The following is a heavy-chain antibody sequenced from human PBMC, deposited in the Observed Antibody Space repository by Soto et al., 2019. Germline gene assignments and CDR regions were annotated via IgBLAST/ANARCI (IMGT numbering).Heavy chain of an antibody. CDR3: DRVPDV. CDR2: IYNSGST. Sequence: TLSLTCAVSGGSIGSGGYSWSWMRQPPGKGXEWIGXIYNSGSTYYXXSLKSRVXXXVDRSKNKFSLKMSSVTAADTAVYYCDRVPDVWGQGTTVTVSS. CDR1: GGSIGSGGYS. J-gene: IGHJ6*01. V-gene: IGHV4-30-2*01.